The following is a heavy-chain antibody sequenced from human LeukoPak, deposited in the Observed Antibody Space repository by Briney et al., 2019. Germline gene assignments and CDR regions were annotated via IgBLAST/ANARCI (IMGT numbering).Heavy chain of an antibody. D-gene: IGHD1-26*01. Sequence: GGSLRLSCVASGFTFSSYAMTWVRQASGKGLEWVSAISGSGGSTYYADSVKGRFTISRDNSRTTLYLQMNSLRVEDTAVYYCAKGGGVTNRFFDYWGQGSLVTVSS. CDR3: AKGGGVTNRFFDY. J-gene: IGHJ4*02. V-gene: IGHV3-23*01. CDR2: ISGSGGST. CDR1: GFTFSSYA.